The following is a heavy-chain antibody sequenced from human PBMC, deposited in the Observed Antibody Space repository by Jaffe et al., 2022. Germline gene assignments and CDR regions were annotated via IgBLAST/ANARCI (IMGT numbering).Heavy chain of an antibody. CDR3: ARLYALGYYYDSRDAFDI. J-gene: IGHJ3*02. CDR1: GYSISSGYY. V-gene: IGHV4-38-2*01. CDR2: IYHSGST. Sequence: QVQLQESGPGLVKPSETLSLTCAVSGYSISSGYYWGWIRQPPGKGLEWIGSIYHSGSTYYNPSLKSRVTISVDTSKNQFSLKLSSVTAADTAVYYCARLYALGYYYDSRDAFDIWGQGTMVTVSS. D-gene: IGHD3-22*01.